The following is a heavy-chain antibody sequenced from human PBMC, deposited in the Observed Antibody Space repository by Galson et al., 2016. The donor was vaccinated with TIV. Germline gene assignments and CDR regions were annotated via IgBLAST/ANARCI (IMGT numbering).Heavy chain of an antibody. J-gene: IGHJ6*02. CDR2: IYPDDSDT. CDR1: GYDFTNYW. CDR3: ARGVVQATAIDGMDV. D-gene: IGHD2-2*01. Sequence: QSGAEVKKPGESLKISCKESGYDFTNYWMAWVRQMPGKGLEWMGIIYPDDSDTTYSPSFQGQVTISVDKSISTAYLQWSSLKASDTAIYYCARGVVQATAIDGMDVWGQGTTVTVSS. V-gene: IGHV5-51*01.